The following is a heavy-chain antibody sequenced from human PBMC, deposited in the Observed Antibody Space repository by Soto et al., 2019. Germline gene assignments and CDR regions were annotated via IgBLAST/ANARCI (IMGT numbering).Heavy chain of an antibody. J-gene: IGHJ4*02. CDR1: GYTFTSYY. CDR2: INPSCGSA. Sequence: ASVKVSCKASGYTFTSYYMHWVRQAPGQGLEWMGRINPSCGSANYAQKFQGRVTITADESTSTAYMELSSLRSEDTAVYYCARGGVVPAANYFDYWGQGTLVTVSS. CDR3: ARGGVVPAANYFDY. V-gene: IGHV1-46*01. D-gene: IGHD2-2*01.